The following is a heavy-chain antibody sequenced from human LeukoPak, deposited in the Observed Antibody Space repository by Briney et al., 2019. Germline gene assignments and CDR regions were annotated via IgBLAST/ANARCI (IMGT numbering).Heavy chain of an antibody. CDR3: ARGYYYDSSGGSSFDY. D-gene: IGHD3-22*01. CDR2: IIPILGIA. Sequence: SVKVSCKASGGTFSSYAISWVRPAPGQGLEWMGRIIPILGIANYAQKFQGRVTITADKSTSTAYMELRSLRSDDTAVYYCARGYYYDSSGGSSFDYWGQGTLVTVSS. CDR1: GGTFSSYA. J-gene: IGHJ4*02. V-gene: IGHV1-69*04.